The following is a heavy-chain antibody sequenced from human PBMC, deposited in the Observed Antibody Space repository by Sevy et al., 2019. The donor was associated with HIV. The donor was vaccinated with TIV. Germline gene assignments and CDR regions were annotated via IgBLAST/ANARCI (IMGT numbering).Heavy chain of an antibody. V-gene: IGHV3-30*01. CDR2: ISYDGSNK. J-gene: IGHJ6*02. CDR1: GFTFSSYA. Sequence: GGSLRLSCAASGFTFSSYAMHWVRQAPGKGLEWVAVISYDGSNKYSDSVKGRFTISRDNSKNTLYLQMNSLRAEDTAVYYCARESSGYIYYYYGMDVWGQGTTVTVSS. CDR3: ARESSGYIYYYYGMDV. D-gene: IGHD3-22*01.